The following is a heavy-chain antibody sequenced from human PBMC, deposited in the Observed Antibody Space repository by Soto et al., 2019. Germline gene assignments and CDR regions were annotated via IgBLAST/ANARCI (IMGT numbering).Heavy chain of an antibody. Sequence: GGSLRLSCAASGFKFSNYAMSWVRQAPGKGLEWVSLISATGGGTYYADSVKGRFTISRDNSHNTLYLQVHSLTAEDTAVYYCAKDRRAGGNSAFYFDFWGQGARVTVSS. CDR3: AKDRRAGGNSAFYFDF. J-gene: IGHJ4*02. D-gene: IGHD3-16*01. CDR2: ISATGGGT. CDR1: GFKFSNYA. V-gene: IGHV3-23*01.